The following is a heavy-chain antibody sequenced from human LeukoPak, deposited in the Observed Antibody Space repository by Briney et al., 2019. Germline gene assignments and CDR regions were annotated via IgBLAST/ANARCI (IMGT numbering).Heavy chain of an antibody. CDR1: GGSFSGYY. J-gene: IGHJ5*02. D-gene: IGHD2-2*02. Sequence: ASETLSLTCAVYGGSFSGYYWSWIRQPPGKGLEWIGEINHSGSTNYNPSLKSRVTISVDTSKNQFSLKLSSVTAADTAVYYCARGRDKLGYCSSTSCYRQYNWFDPWGQGTLVTVSS. CDR3: ARGRDKLGYCSSTSCYRQYNWFDP. V-gene: IGHV4-34*01. CDR2: INHSGST.